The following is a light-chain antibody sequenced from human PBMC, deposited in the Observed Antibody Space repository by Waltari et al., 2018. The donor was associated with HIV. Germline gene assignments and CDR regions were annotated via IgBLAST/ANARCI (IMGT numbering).Light chain of an antibody. CDR3: QKYKSAPIT. Sequence: DIQMTQSPSSLSASVGDRVTITCRASQEISNYLAWYQQKPGKAPTLLIYAASTLHSRVPSRFSGSGSGTDFTLTISSLQPEDVAIYYCQKYKSAPITFGQGTRLEIK. CDR1: QEISNY. CDR2: AAS. V-gene: IGKV1-27*01. J-gene: IGKJ5*01.